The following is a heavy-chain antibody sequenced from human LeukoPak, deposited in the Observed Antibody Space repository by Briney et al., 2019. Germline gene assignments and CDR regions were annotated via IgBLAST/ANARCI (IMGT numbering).Heavy chain of an antibody. CDR1: GYTFTNYP. CDR2: INTNTGNP. D-gene: IGHD1-26*01. V-gene: IGHV7-4-1*02. Sequence: SVKVSCKASGYTFTNYPMNWVRQAPGQGLEWVGWINTNTGNPTYAQGFTGHFVFSLDTSVSTAYLQINSLKAEDTAVYFCARTNVIVGSTKSLGFDYWGQGTLVTASS. CDR3: ARTNVIVGSTKSLGFDY. J-gene: IGHJ4*02.